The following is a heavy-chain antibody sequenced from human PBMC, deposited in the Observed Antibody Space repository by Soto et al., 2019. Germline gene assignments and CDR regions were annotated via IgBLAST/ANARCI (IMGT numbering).Heavy chain of an antibody. J-gene: IGHJ2*01. V-gene: IGHV3-23*01. CDR1: GFTFSSYA. Sequence: GGSLRLSCAASGFTFSSYAMSWVRQAPGKGLEWVSAISGSGGSTYYADSVTGRFTISRDNSKNTLYLQMNSLRAEDTAVYYCAKDEIDYWYFDLWGRGTLVTVSS. CDR2: ISGSGGST. CDR3: AKDEIDYWYFDL.